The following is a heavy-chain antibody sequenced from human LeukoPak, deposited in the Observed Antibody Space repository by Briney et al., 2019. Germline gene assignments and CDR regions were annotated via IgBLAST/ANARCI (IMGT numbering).Heavy chain of an antibody. Sequence: GASVRLSCKASGGTFSSYAISWVRQAPGQGLEWMGGIIPIFGTANYAQKFQGRVTVTADESTSTAYMELSSLRSEDTAVYYCARDKDVVVTAIPGAFDIWGQGTLVSVSS. CDR3: ARDKDVVVTAIPGAFDI. V-gene: IGHV1-69*13. D-gene: IGHD2-21*02. CDR1: GGTFSSYA. J-gene: IGHJ3*02. CDR2: IIPIFGTA.